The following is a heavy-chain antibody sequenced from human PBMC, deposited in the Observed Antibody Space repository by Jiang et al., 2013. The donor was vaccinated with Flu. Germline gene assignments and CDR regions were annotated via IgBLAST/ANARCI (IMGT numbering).Heavy chain of an antibody. CDR2: FDPEDGET. V-gene: IGHV1-24*01. CDR1: GYTLTELS. CDR3: ATEGRYYDSSGYYSDY. Sequence: KKPGASVKVSCKVSGYTLTELSMHWVRQAPGKGLEWMGGFDPEDGETIYAQKFQGRVTMTEDTSTDTAYMELSSLRSEDTAVYYCATEGRYYDSSGYYSDYWGQGTLVTVSS. D-gene: IGHD3-22*01. J-gene: IGHJ4*02.